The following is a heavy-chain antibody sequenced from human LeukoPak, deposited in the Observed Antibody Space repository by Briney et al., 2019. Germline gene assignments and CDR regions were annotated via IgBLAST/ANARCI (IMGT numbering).Heavy chain of an antibody. CDR1: GGSISSSRYY. CDR3: ARRDIAARLNWFDP. CDR2: IYYSGST. J-gene: IGHJ5*02. Sequence: PSETLSLTCTVSGGSISSSRYYGGWIRQPPGKGLEWIGNIYYSGSTYYNPSLKSRVTISLDTSKNQFSLKLSSVTAADTAVYYCARRDIAARLNWFDPWGQGTLVTVSS. D-gene: IGHD6-6*01. V-gene: IGHV4-39*01.